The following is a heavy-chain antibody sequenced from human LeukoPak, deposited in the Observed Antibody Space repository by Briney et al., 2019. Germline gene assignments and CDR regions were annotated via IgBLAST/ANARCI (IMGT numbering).Heavy chain of an antibody. CDR2: IYPGDSDT. CDR1: GYSFTSSW. CDR3: ARLGARYYGSGSYRSSLIDY. J-gene: IGHJ4*02. D-gene: IGHD3-10*01. V-gene: IGHV5-51*01. Sequence: GESLKISCKGSGYSFTSSWIGWVRQMPGKGLEWMGIIYPGDSDTRYSPSFQGQVTISADKSISTAYLQWSSLKASDTAMYYCARLGARYYGSGSYRSSLIDYWGQGTLVTVSS.